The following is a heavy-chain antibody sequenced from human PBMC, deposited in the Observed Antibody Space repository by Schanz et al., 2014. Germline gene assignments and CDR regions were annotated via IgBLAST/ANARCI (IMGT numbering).Heavy chain of an antibody. J-gene: IGHJ4*02. V-gene: IGHV3-66*01. CDR2: IFTDGRT. CDR3: ARGGPAYYFDD. Sequence: EVPLVASGGGLVQPGGSLRLSCAASGFAVDNYYMSCVRQAPGRGLVWVSIIFTDGRTYYADSVKGRFTISRDNSKNTVYIQMNSLRAEDTAVYYCARGGPAYYFDDWGQGTLVTVSS. CDR1: GFAVDNYY.